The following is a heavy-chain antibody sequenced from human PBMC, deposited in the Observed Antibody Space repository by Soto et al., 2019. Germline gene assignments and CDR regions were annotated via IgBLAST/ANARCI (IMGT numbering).Heavy chain of an antibody. V-gene: IGHV4-34*01. J-gene: IGHJ6*02. CDR3: AGGRSNVRDRRAIRYYGLDV. Sequence: SETLSLTCVVNGGSFSGYYWSWIRQPPGKGLVWIGEINDSGITDSNPSLESRVTILLDMSKNQFFLKLNSVTAADTAVYHWAGGRSNVRDRRAIRYYGLDVWGQGTTVTVSS. D-gene: IGHD3-10*02. CDR2: INDSGIT. CDR1: GGSFSGYY.